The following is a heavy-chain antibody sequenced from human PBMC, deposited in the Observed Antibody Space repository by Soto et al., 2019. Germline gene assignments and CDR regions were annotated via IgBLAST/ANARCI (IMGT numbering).Heavy chain of an antibody. J-gene: IGHJ6*02. Sequence: EVQLVESGGGFVQPGGSLRLSCEASGFTLSSYSMNWARQAPGQGLEWVSYISSSSSTIYYADSVKVRFTISRDNAKNSLYLQMKSLRDEDTAVYYCARDNPRSSGWDVWGQGTTVTVSS. CDR1: GFTLSSYS. V-gene: IGHV3-48*02. CDR3: ARDNPRSSGWDV. CDR2: ISSSSSTI.